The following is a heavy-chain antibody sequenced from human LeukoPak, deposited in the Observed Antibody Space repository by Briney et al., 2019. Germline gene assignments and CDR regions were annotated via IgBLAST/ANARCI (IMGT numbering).Heavy chain of an antibody. CDR3: ARGRRYYYALSWFDP. V-gene: IGHV4-4*02. J-gene: IGHJ5*02. CDR1: GGSITSSNW. Sequence: PSETLSLTCAVSGGSITSSNWWSWVRQPPGKGLEWIGSIYYSGSTNYNPSLKSRVTISVDTSKNQFSLKLSSVTAADTAVYYCARGRRYYYALSWFDPWGQGTLVTVSS. D-gene: IGHD3-10*01. CDR2: IYYSGST.